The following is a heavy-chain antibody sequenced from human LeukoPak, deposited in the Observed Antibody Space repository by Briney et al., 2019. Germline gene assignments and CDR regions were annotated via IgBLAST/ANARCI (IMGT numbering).Heavy chain of an antibody. CDR2: ISSDGSST. CDR3: ARDQRVTGRPDIDY. CDR1: GFTFRNHW. J-gene: IGHJ4*02. Sequence: GGSLRLSCAASGFTFRNHWMHWVRQTPGKGLVWVSRISSDGSSTTYADSVKGRFTISRDNAKNTLYLQMNNLRAEDTAMYYCARDQRVTGRPDIDYWGQGTLVTVSS. D-gene: IGHD6-6*01. V-gene: IGHV3-74*03.